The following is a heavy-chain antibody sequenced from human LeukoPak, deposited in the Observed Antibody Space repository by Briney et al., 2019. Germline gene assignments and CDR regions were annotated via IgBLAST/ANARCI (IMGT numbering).Heavy chain of an antibody. CDR1: GFTFSSYA. CDR2: ITNDGSST. D-gene: IGHD5-18*01. V-gene: IGHV3-74*01. CDR3: ASPMWDTAIHDY. J-gene: IGHJ4*02. Sequence: PGGSLRLSCAASGFTFSSYAMSWVRQAPGKGLVWVSRITNDGSSTTYADSVKGRFTISRDNAKDTLYLQMNSLRAEDAAVYYCASPMWDTAIHDYWGQGTLVTVSS.